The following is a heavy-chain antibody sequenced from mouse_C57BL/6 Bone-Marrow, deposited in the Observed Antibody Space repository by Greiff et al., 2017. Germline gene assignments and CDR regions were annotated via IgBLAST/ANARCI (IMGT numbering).Heavy chain of an antibody. V-gene: IGHV1-69*01. Sequence: QVQLQQPGAELVMPGASVKLSCKASGYTFTSSWMHWVKQRPGQGLEWIGEIDPSDSYTNYNQKFKGKSTLTVDKSSSTAYMQLSSLTSEDSAVYYCARGYYGSSSFDYWGQGTTLTVSS. D-gene: IGHD1-1*01. CDR1: GYTFTSSW. CDR3: ARGYYGSSSFDY. J-gene: IGHJ2*01. CDR2: IDPSDSYT.